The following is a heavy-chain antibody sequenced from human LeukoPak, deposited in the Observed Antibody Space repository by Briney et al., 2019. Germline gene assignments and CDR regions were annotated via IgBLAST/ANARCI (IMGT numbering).Heavy chain of an antibody. Sequence: GGSLRLSCAASGFTFSSYWMHWVRQAPGKGLVGVSRINDDGRSTSYADSVKGRFTISRDNAKNTLYLQMNSLRAEDTAVYYCARGGFMYYYDSSGLPGYFDYWGQGTLVTVSS. D-gene: IGHD3-22*01. V-gene: IGHV3-74*01. CDR1: GFTFSSYW. CDR2: INDDGRST. CDR3: ARGGFMYYYDSSGLPGYFDY. J-gene: IGHJ4*02.